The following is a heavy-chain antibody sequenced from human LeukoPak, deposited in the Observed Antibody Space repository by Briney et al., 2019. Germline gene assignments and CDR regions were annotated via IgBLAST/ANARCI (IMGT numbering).Heavy chain of an antibody. D-gene: IGHD2-15*01. V-gene: IGHV4-30-4*01. Sequence: PSETLSLTCTVSGGSISSGDYSWSWIRQPPGKGLEWIGYTYYSGSTYYNPSLKSRVTISVDTSKNQFSLKLSSVTAADTAVYYCARERQLESVAATAFDYWGQGTLVTVSS. CDR3: ARERQLESVAATAFDY. CDR1: GGSISSGDYS. CDR2: TYYSGST. J-gene: IGHJ4*02.